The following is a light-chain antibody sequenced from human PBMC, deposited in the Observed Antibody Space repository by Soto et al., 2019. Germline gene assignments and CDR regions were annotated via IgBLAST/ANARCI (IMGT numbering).Light chain of an antibody. CDR2: GAS. V-gene: IGKV3-15*01. Sequence: EIVMTQSPATLSVSPGERATLSCRASQSVISNLGWYQQKPGQAPRLLIYGASTRATGVPARFSGCGSGTEFTLTISSLQSEDFAVYYCQQYNNWPITFGPGTKVDIK. CDR3: QQYNNWPIT. J-gene: IGKJ3*01. CDR1: QSVISN.